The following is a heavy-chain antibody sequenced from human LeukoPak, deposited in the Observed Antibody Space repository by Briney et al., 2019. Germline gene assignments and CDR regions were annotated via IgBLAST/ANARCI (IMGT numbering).Heavy chain of an antibody. Sequence: SETLSLTCTVSGGSISSYYWSWIRQSAGKGLAWTGRIYTSGSTNYNPSLKSRVTMSVDTSKNQFSLRLSSVTAADTAVYYCARSISSSWWEFFQHWGQGTLVSVSS. CDR3: ARSISSSWWEFFQH. D-gene: IGHD6-13*01. CDR1: GGSISSYY. V-gene: IGHV4-4*07. J-gene: IGHJ1*01. CDR2: IYTSGST.